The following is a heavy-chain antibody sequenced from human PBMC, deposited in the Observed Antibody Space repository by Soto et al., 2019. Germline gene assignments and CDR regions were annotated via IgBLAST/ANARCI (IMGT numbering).Heavy chain of an antibody. V-gene: IGHV4-59*01. CDR1: GCYISSYY. J-gene: IGHJ4*02. CDR2: IYYSGST. CDR3: ARAFGSTMPSLF. Sequence: QVQLQESGPGLVKPSETLSLTCTVSGCYISSYYWTWIRQPPGKGLEWIGYIYYSGSTNYNPSLKSRITMSIDTSKNQFSLKLSSVTAADTAVYYCARAFGSTMPSLFWGQGTLVTVSS. D-gene: IGHD2-2*01.